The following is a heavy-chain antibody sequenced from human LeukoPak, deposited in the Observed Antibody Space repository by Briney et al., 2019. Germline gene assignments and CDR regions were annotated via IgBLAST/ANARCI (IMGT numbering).Heavy chain of an antibody. CDR3: AGRYDFWSGYYMALGGSFDI. J-gene: IGHJ3*02. V-gene: IGHV1-2*07. CDR1: GYTFTGHY. Sequence: RASAKVSCKASGYTFTGHYLHCVRQVPGLGLEWMGWINPKSGGTKYGHKFQGRVTMTGDMSISTVYMELSSLTSDDTAVYYCAGRYDFWSGYYMALGGSFDIWGQGTMVIVSS. CDR2: INPKSGGT. D-gene: IGHD3-3*01.